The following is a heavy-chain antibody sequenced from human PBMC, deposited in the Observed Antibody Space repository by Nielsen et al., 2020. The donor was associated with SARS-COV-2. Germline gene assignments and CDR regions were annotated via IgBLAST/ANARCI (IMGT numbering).Heavy chain of an antibody. D-gene: IGHD6-13*01. CDR1: GGSFSGYD. V-gene: IGHV4-34*01. J-gene: IGHJ5*02. CDR3: AREGSWYGNWFDP. CDR2: INHSGST. Sequence: SETLSLTCAVYGGSFSGYDWTWIRQPPGKGLEWIGEINHSGSTKYNPSLKSRVTISVDTSKNQFSLKLSSVTAADTAVYYCAREGSWYGNWFDPWGQGALVTVSS.